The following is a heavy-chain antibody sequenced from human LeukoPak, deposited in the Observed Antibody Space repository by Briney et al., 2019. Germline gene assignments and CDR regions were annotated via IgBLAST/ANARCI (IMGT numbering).Heavy chain of an antibody. CDR2: ISWNSGSI. CDR1: GFTFDDYA. D-gene: IGHD4-17*01. V-gene: IGHV3-9*01. Sequence: GRSLRLSCAASGFTFDDYAMHWVRHAPGKGLEWVSGISWNSGSIGYADSVKGRFTISRDNAKNSLYLQMNSLRAEDTALYYCAKAPYGDPHWYFDLWGRGTLVTVSS. J-gene: IGHJ2*01. CDR3: AKAPYGDPHWYFDL.